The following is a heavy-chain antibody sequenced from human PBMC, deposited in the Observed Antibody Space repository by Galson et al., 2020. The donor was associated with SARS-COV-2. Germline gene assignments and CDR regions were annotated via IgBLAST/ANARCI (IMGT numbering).Heavy chain of an antibody. CDR2: IYHSGST. D-gene: IGHD1-26*01. V-gene: IGHV4-4*02. CDR1: GGSISTSNW. Sequence: ASETLSLTCAVSGGSISTSNWWCWVRQPPGKGLEWIGEIYHSGSTNYNPSLKSRVTISVDKSKNQFSLKLSSVTAADTAVYYCAREGKGVGAPLDYGGQGTLVTVSS. CDR3: AREGKGVGAPLDY. J-gene: IGHJ4*02.